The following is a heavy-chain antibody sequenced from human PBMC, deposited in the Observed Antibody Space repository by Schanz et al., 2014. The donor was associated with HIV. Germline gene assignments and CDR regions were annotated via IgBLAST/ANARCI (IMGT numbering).Heavy chain of an antibody. D-gene: IGHD4-4*01. J-gene: IGHJ4*02. CDR3: ARGWRENSFDY. V-gene: IGHV3-30*19. CDR1: GFTFRNFG. Sequence: EQLVESGGGVVQPGKSLRLSCAASGFTFRNFGMHWVRQAPGKGLEWVAVISYDGSNKYYAESVKGRFTISRDYDKNSLFLQMYSLRDDDTAVYYCARGWRENSFDYWGQGTLVTVSS. CDR2: ISYDGSNK.